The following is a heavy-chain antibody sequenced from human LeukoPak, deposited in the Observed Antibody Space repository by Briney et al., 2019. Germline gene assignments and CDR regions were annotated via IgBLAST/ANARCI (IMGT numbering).Heavy chain of an antibody. J-gene: IGHJ4*02. Sequence: GGSLRLSCAASGFTFSSYAMHWVRKAPGKGLEWGAVISYDGSNKYYADSVKGRFTISRDNSKNTLYLQMNSLRAEDTAVYYCARGIITMVRGVIGAPDYWGQGTLVTVSS. CDR3: ARGIITMVRGVIGAPDY. D-gene: IGHD3-10*01. CDR1: GFTFSSYA. V-gene: IGHV3-30*04. CDR2: ISYDGSNK.